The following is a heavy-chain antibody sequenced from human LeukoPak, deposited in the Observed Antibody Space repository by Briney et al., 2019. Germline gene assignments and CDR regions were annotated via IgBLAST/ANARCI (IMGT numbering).Heavy chain of an antibody. Sequence: PRASVKVSCKASGYTFSGDYVHWVRQAPGQGLEWMAWINPKSGGTNSAQKFQGRVTVTRDTSIITTYMELRRLRFDDTAVYYCARGDFQFDLWGQGTLVTVSS. CDR1: GYTFSGDY. CDR2: INPKSGGT. D-gene: IGHD2-21*02. CDR3: ARGDFQFDL. V-gene: IGHV1-2*02. J-gene: IGHJ4*02.